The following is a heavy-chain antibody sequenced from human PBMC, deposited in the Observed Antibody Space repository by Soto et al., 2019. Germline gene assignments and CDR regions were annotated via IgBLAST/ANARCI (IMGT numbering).Heavy chain of an antibody. Sequence: GGSLRLSCAASGFTFSSYALSWVRQAPGKGLEWVSALSSGGASTFYTDSVKGRFTISRDNSKSTLYLQLNSLRAEDTAVYYCAKDNHASEDYYYYYGMDVWGQGTTVTVSS. V-gene: IGHV3-23*01. J-gene: IGHJ6*02. CDR1: GFTFSSYA. CDR3: AKDNHASEDYYYYYGMDV. D-gene: IGHD3-10*01. CDR2: LSSGGAST.